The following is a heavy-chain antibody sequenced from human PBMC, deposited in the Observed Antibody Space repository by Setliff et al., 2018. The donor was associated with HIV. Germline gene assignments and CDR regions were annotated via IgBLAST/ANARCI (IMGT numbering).Heavy chain of an antibody. J-gene: IGHJ4*02. V-gene: IGHV3-30*01. Sequence: GESLKISCAASGFIFKEYGMHWVRQAPGKGLEWVAVMSYDGSQRYYADSVRGRFTIYRDNFKNILWLQINTLRPEDTAMYYCARAATNAFWSGYLGYWGQGTLVTVSS. CDR1: GFIFKEYG. D-gene: IGHD3-3*01. CDR2: MSYDGSQR. CDR3: ARAATNAFWSGYLGY.